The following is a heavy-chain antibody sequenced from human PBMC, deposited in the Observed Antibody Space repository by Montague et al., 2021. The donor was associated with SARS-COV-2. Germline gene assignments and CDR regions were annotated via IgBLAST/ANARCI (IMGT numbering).Heavy chain of an antibody. J-gene: IGHJ4*02. CDR1: RFTFSSYE. CDR2: ISSSGSST. CDR3: ARDGNGYGFDY. D-gene: IGHD5-12*01. V-gene: IGHV3-48*03. Sequence: SLRLSCAASRFTFSSYEMNWVRQAPGKGLEWVSYISSSGSSTYYADSVKGRFTIPRDNAKNSLYLQMNNLRAEDTAIYYCARDGNGYGFDYWGQGTLVTVSS.